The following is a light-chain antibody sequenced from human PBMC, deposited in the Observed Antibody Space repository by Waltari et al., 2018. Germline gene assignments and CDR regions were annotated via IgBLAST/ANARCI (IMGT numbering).Light chain of an antibody. V-gene: IGLV2-11*01. J-gene: IGLJ3*02. CDR3: CSYGGSYTWV. Sequence: QSALTQPRSVSGSPGQSVTIPCTGTSSDVGGYHYASWSQHHPGNVPKLMIYDVRHRPSGIPDRFSGSKSGNTASLTISGLQAEDEADYYCCSYGGSYTWVFGGGTRLTVL. CDR2: DVR. CDR1: SSDVGGYHY.